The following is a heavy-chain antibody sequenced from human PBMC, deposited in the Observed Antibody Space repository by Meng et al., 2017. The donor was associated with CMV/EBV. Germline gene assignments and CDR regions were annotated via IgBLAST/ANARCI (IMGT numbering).Heavy chain of an antibody. J-gene: IGHJ5*02. CDR3: ARSIAARPYRYNWFDP. CDR1: GGSISSSSYY. Sequence: RLRLQESGPGLVKPSETLSLTCTVSGGSISSSSYYWGWIRQPPGKGLEWIGSIYYSGSTYYNPSLKSRVTISVDTSKNQFSLKLSSVTAADTAVYYCARSIAARPYRYNWFDPWGQGTLVTVSS. CDR2: IYYSGST. V-gene: IGHV4-39*06. D-gene: IGHD6-6*01.